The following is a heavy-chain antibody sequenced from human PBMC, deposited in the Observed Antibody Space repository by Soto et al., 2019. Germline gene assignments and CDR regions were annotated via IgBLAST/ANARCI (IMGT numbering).Heavy chain of an antibody. J-gene: IGHJ3*02. V-gene: IGHV1-69*01. Sequence: VKVSCKASGGTFSSYAISWVRQAPGQGLEWMGGIIPIFGTANYAQKFQGRVTITADESTSTAYMELSSLRSEDTAVYYCAKLRRNGGNDAFDIWGQGTMVTVSS. CDR2: IIPIFGTA. D-gene: IGHD2-15*01. CDR1: GGTFSSYA. CDR3: AKLRRNGGNDAFDI.